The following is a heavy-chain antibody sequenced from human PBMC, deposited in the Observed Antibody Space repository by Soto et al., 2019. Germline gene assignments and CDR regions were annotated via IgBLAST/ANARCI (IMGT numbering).Heavy chain of an antibody. V-gene: IGHV1-18*04. D-gene: IGHD6-19*01. CDR3: ASGGLIAVAGTRGWFDP. CDR2: ISAYNGNT. CDR1: GYTFTSYG. J-gene: IGHJ5*02. Sequence: ASVKVSCKASGYTFTSYGISWVRQAPGQGLEWMGWISAYNGNTNYAQKLQGRVTMTTDTSTSTAYMELRSLRSDDTAVYYCASGGLIAVAGTRGWFDPWGQGTLVTVSS.